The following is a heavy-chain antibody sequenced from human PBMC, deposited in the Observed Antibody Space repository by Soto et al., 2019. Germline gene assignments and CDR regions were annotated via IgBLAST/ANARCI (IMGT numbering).Heavy chain of an antibody. CDR2: IYYSGST. CDR1: GGSISSSY. V-gene: IGHV4-59*01. J-gene: IGHJ3*02. Sequence: SETLSLTCTVPGGSISSSYWSWIRQPPGKGLEWIGYIYYSGSTNYNPSLKSRVTISVDTSKNQFSLKLSSVTAADTAVYYCARGRPDYDDTHGGAFDIWGQGTMVTVSS. D-gene: IGHD3-22*01. CDR3: ARGRPDYDDTHGGAFDI.